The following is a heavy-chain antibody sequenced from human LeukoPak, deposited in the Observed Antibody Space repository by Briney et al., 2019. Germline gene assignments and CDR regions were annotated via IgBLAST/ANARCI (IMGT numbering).Heavy chain of an antibody. CDR3: ARGIEQWLVPVDY. V-gene: IGHV4-38-2*02. CDR1: GYSISSGYY. D-gene: IGHD6-19*01. CDR2: IYHSGST. Sequence: SETLSPTCTVSGYSISSGYYWGWIRQPPREGLEWIGSIYHSGSTYYNPSLKSRVTISVDTSKNQFSLKLSSVTAADTAVYYCARGIEQWLVPVDYWGQGTLVTVSS. J-gene: IGHJ4*02.